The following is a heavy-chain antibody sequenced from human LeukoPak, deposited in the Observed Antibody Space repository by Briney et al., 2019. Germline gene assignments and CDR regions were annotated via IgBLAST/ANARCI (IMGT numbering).Heavy chain of an antibody. CDR3: ARGEMATIEDAFDI. Sequence: SETLSLTCTVSGGSISSSSHYWGWIRQPPGKGLEWIGSISNSGSTYYNPSLKSRVTISVDTSNNQFSLKLSSVTAADTAVYYCARGEMATIEDAFDIWGQGTMVTVSS. J-gene: IGHJ3*02. V-gene: IGHV4-39*07. D-gene: IGHD5-24*01. CDR2: ISNSGST. CDR1: GGSISSSSHY.